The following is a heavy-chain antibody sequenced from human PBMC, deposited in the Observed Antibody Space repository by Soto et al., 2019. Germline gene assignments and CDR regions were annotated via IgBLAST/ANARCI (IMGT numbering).Heavy chain of an antibody. Sequence: PGKWLEWVSVMSGSGGSTYYAVSVKGRFTISRDNSKTTLYRQMNSLRAEDTAVYFFFQAEDGIRDVRSVSAFLLNRSSDL. V-gene: IGHV3-23*01. D-gene: IGHD3-10*02. CDR2: MSGSGGST. J-gene: IGHJ2*01. CDR3: FQAEDGIRDVRSVSAFLLNRSSDL.